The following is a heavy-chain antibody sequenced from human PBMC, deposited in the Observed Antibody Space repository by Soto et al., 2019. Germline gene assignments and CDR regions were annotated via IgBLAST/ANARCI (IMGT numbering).Heavy chain of an antibody. CDR1: GGPIINGDSY. Sequence: QVQLQESGPGLVKPSQTLSLTCTVSGGPIINGDSYLNWIRQHPEKGLEWMGYINYRGSTNYNPALKSRILISIDPSKTQFSPWLTSGTAADTAVYYCARDAPGAAPYWGQGTLVTVSS. J-gene: IGHJ4*02. CDR2: INYRGST. V-gene: IGHV4-31*03. D-gene: IGHD6-13*01. CDR3: ARDAPGAAPY.